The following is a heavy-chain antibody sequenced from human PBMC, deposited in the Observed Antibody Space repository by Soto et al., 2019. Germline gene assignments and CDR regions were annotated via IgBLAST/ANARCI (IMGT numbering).Heavy chain of an antibody. CDR2: IYYSGST. J-gene: IGHJ4*02. D-gene: IGHD4-17*01. CDR1: GGSISSYY. Sequence: SETLSLTCTVSGGSISSYYWSWIRQPPGKGLEWIGYIYYSGSTNYNPSLKSRVTISVDTSKNQFSLKLSSVTAADTAVYYCASQIYGEIDYWGQGTLVTVSS. V-gene: IGHV4-59*01. CDR3: ASQIYGEIDY.